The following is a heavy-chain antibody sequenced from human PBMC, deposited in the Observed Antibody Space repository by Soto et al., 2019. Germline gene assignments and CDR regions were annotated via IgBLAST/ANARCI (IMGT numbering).Heavy chain of an antibody. CDR2: IDPSDSYT. V-gene: IGHV5-10-1*01. D-gene: IGHD6-13*01. CDR3: ARQPGYSSSCYFDN. J-gene: IGHJ4*02. Sequence: ESLKISCMGSGYSSTSYWISWVRQMPGKGLEWMGRIDPSDSYTNYSPSFQGHVTISADKSISTAYLQWSSLKASDTATYYCARQPGYSSSCYFDNWGQGTLVTVSS. CDR1: GYSSTSYW.